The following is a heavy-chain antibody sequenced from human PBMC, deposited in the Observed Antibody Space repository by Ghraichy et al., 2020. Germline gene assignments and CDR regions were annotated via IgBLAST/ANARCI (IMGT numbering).Heavy chain of an antibody. Sequence: SETLSLTCSVSGVSIRSSSYYWGWIRQPPGKGLEWIGSIYYSGSAYYNPSLKSRVTIYVDTSKNQFSLKLSSVTAADTAVYYCARLMSGGWYESGNFDYWGQGTLVTVSS. V-gene: IGHV4-39*01. CDR2: IYYSGSA. J-gene: IGHJ4*02. CDR1: GVSIRSSSYY. CDR3: ARLMSGGWYESGNFDY. D-gene: IGHD6-19*01.